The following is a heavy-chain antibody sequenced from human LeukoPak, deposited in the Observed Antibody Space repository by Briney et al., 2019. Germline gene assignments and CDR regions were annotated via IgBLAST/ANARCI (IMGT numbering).Heavy chain of an antibody. J-gene: IGHJ4*02. CDR2: IYHSGST. V-gene: IGHV4-30-2*01. D-gene: IGHD3-3*01. CDR3: ARGTDDFWSGYHLGY. CDR1: GGSISSGGYY. Sequence: SETLSLTCTVSGGSISSGGYYWSWIRQPPGKGLEWIGYIYHSGSTYYNPSLKSRVTISVDRSKNQFSPKLSSVTAADTAVYYCARGTDDFWSGYHLGYWGQGTLVTVSS.